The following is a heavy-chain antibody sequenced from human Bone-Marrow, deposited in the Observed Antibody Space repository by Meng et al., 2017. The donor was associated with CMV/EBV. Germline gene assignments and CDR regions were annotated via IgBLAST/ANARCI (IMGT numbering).Heavy chain of an antibody. CDR3: ARAAAAAGTIYYYGMDV. CDR1: GYTFTRYG. Sequence: ASVKVSCKASGYTFTRYGISWVRQAPGQGLEWMGWISAYNGNTNYAQKLQGRVTMTTDTSTSTAYMELRSLRSDDTAVYYCARAAAAAGTIYYYGMDVWGQGTTVTVSS. CDR2: ISAYNGNT. J-gene: IGHJ6*02. V-gene: IGHV1-18*01. D-gene: IGHD6-13*01.